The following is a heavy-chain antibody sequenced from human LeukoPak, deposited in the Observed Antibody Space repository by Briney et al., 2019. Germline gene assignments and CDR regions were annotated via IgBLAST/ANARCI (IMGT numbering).Heavy chain of an antibody. CDR2: IDHTGTT. CDR3: ARWDSSGYVY. V-gene: IGHV4-59*01. D-gene: IGHD3-22*01. CDR1: DDSITIYY. J-gene: IGHJ4*02. Sequence: SETLSLTCSVSDDSITIYYWTWIRQPPGKGLEWIGYIDHTGTTNYNPSLNSRVTISRDTSKNHFSLQLSSVTAADTAVYYCARWDSSGYVYWGQGTLVTVSS.